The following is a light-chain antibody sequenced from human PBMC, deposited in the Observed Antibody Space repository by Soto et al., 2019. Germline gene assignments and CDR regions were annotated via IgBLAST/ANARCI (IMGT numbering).Light chain of an antibody. CDR1: QDIRNY. CDR3: QQLRSYPST. J-gene: IGKJ4*01. Sequence: DIQLTQSPSSLSASVGDRVTVTCRASQDIRNYLAWYQQKPGKAPKLLICDASTLYSGVPSRFSGSGSGTDFTLTISGLQPEEFAAYDCQQLRSYPSTFGGWTKVEIK. CDR2: DAS. V-gene: IGKV1-9*01.